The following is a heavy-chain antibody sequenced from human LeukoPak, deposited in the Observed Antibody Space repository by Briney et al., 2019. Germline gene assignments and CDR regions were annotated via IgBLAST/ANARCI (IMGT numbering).Heavy chain of an antibody. CDR1: GFTVSSNS. Sequence: GGSLRLSCAASGFTVSSNSMSWVRQAPGKGLVWVSVIYTGGTTYYADSVKGRFTISRDNSKNALYLQMNSLRAEDTAVYYCARDVAAPGGVYFDYWGQGTLVTVSS. CDR3: ARDVAAPGGVYFDY. J-gene: IGHJ4*02. V-gene: IGHV3-66*01. CDR2: IYTGGTT. D-gene: IGHD3-16*01.